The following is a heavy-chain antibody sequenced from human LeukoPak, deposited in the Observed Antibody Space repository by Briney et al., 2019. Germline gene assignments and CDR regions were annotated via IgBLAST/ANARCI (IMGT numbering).Heavy chain of an antibody. CDR3: ARGSSGHYYG. CDR2: IYYSGST. D-gene: IGHD3-22*01. Sequence: PSETLSLTCTVSGGSISSGGYYWSWIRQHPGKGLEWIGYIYYSGSTYYNPSLKSRVTISADTSKNQFSLKLSSVTAADTAVYYCARGSSGHYYGWGQGTLVTVSS. CDR1: GGSISSGGYY. J-gene: IGHJ4*02. V-gene: IGHV4-31*03.